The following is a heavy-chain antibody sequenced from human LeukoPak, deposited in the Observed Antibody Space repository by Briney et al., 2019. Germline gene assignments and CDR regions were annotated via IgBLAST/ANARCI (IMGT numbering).Heavy chain of an antibody. CDR2: IYTSGST. D-gene: IGHD4-17*01. V-gene: IGHV4-61*02. Sequence: SETLSLTCTVSGGSISSGSYYWSWIRQPAGKGLEWIGRIYTSGSTNYNPSLKSRVTISVDTSKNQFSLKLSSVTAADTAVYYCARGGYGDFGFDYWGQGTLVTVSS. CDR1: GGSISSGSYY. CDR3: ARGGYGDFGFDY. J-gene: IGHJ4*02.